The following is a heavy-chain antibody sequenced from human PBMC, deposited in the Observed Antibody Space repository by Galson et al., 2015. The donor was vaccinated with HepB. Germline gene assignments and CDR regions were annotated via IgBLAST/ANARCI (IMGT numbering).Heavy chain of an antibody. J-gene: IGHJ6*02. D-gene: IGHD2-21*02. CDR3: ARDRALRHIVVVTANLHSDYYGMDV. V-gene: IGHV1-18*04. Sequence: SVKVSCKASGYTFTSYGISWVRQAPGQGLEWMGWISAYNGNTNYAQKLQGRVTMTTDTSTSTAYMDLRSLRLDDTAVYYCARDRALRHIVVVTANLHSDYYGMDVWGQGTTVTVSS. CDR2: ISAYNGNT. CDR1: GYTFTSYG.